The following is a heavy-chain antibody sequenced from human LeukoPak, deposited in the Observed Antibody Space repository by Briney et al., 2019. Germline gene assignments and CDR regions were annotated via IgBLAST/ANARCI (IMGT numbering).Heavy chain of an antibody. Sequence: GGSLRLSCAASGFTFSSYWMHWVRQAPGKGLVWVSRLDTDGSSATYADSVKGRFTISRDNAKNTVYLQMNSLRVEDTGVYYCASALTTVTPHFHFWGQGTLVTGSS. D-gene: IGHD4-17*01. V-gene: IGHV3-74*01. CDR2: LDTDGSSA. CDR1: GFTFSSYW. J-gene: IGHJ4*02. CDR3: ASALTTVTPHFHF.